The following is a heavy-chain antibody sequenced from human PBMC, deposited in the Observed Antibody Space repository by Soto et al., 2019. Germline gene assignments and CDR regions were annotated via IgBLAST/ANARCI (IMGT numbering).Heavy chain of an antibody. Sequence: GASVKVSCKASGYTFTSYGISWVRQAPGQGLEWMGWISAYNGNTNYAQKLQGRVTMTTDTSTSTAYMELRSLRSDATAVYYCARDSPVVTVTTLGWEHYYYYGMDVWGQGTTVTVSS. D-gene: IGHD4-17*01. CDR2: ISAYNGNT. V-gene: IGHV1-18*04. J-gene: IGHJ6*02. CDR1: GYTFTSYG. CDR3: ARDSPVVTVTTLGWEHYYYYGMDV.